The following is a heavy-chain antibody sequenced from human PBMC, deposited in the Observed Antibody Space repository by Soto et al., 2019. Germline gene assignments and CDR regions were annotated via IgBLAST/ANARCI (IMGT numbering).Heavy chain of an antibody. D-gene: IGHD3-3*01. CDR3: ARQYDFWTGYRRPGGLDV. CDR2: IYGRRDT. Sequence: EVQVVETGGGLIQPGGSLRLSCAASGFDVSGNYMTWVRQAPGKGLEWVSVIYGRRDTNYADSVKGRLIISRDNSKNMVFLQMNSLRAEDTGVYYCARQYDFWTGYRRPGGLDVWGPGTTVIVSS. V-gene: IGHV3-53*02. J-gene: IGHJ6*02. CDR1: GFDVSGNY.